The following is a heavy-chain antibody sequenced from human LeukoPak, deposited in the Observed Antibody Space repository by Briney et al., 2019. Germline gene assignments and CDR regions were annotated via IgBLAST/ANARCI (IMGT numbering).Heavy chain of an antibody. CDR1: GYAFPCYY. Sequence: ASVQGSCHASGYAFPCYYMHWVGQAPGQGLEWMGWINPNSGGTNYAQKFQGRVTMTRDTSISTAYMELSRLRSDDTAVYYCARSRAYYYYYMDVWGKGTTVTVSS. J-gene: IGHJ6*03. CDR3: ARSRAYYYYYMDV. CDR2: INPNSGGT. V-gene: IGHV1-2*02.